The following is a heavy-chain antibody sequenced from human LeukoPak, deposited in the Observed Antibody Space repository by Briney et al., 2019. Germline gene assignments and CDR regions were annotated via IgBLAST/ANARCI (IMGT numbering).Heavy chain of an antibody. D-gene: IGHD2-15*01. CDR1: GDSISSGDYY. CDR2: ISTSGST. J-gene: IGHJ4*02. CDR3: ARDFRGRYCSGGSCYSEGDY. Sequence: SETLSLTCTVSGDSISSGDYYWSWIRQPAGKGLEWIGRISTSGSTNYNPSLKSRVTISVDTSKNQFSLKLSSVTAADTAVYYCARDFRGRYCSGGSCYSEGDYWGQGTLVTVSS. V-gene: IGHV4-61*02.